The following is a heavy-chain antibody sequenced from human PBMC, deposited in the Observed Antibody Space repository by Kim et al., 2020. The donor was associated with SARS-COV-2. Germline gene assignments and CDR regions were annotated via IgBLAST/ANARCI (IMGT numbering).Heavy chain of an antibody. Sequence: SETLSLTCAVYGGSFSGYYWSWIRQPPGKGLEWIGEINHSGSTNYNPSLKSRVTISVDTSKNQFSLKLSSVTAADTAVYYCARAGTIAAAGTRYFDLWGRGTLVTVSS. V-gene: IGHV4-34*01. D-gene: IGHD6-13*01. CDR2: INHSGST. CDR1: GGSFSGYY. CDR3: ARAGTIAAAGTRYFDL. J-gene: IGHJ2*01.